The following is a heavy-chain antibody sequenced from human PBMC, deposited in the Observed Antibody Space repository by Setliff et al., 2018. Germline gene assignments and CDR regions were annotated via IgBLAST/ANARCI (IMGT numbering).Heavy chain of an antibody. V-gene: IGHV4-34*01. D-gene: IGHD2-2*01. J-gene: IGHJ3*02. CDR1: GGSFSSFF. CDR2: INHSGTT. Sequence: PSETLSLTCAVYGGSFSSFFWSWIRQPPGKGLEWIGEINHSGTTNYNPSLKSRVTISVDTSKNQFSLKLSSVTAEDTAVYYCARGRMRGSCSGPSCTYDPFDIWGQGTPVTVSS. CDR3: ARGRMRGSCSGPSCTYDPFDI.